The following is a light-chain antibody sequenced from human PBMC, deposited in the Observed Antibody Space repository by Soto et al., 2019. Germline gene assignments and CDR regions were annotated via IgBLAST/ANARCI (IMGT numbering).Light chain of an antibody. V-gene: IGKV1-27*01. CDR3: QKYNSAPRT. CDR1: QGINSF. Sequence: DIQITQSPSSLSSSVLDRVTITCRASQGINSFLAWYQQKPGKVPKLLIYAASTLQSGVPSRFRGSGSGTDFTLTISSLQPEDVATYYCQKYNSAPRTFGQGTKVDIK. J-gene: IGKJ1*01. CDR2: AAS.